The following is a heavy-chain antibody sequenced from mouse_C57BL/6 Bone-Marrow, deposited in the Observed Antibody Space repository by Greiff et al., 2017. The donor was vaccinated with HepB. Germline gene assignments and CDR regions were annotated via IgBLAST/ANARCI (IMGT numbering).Heavy chain of an antibody. CDR1: GFTFSSYA. D-gene: IGHD2-3*01. CDR3: TREDGYYRFAY. Sequence: EVKLVESGEGLVKPGGSLKLSCAASGFTFSSYAMSWVRQTPEKRLEWVAYISSGGDYIYYADTVKGRFTISRDNARNTLYLQMSSLKSEDTAMYYCTREDGYYRFAYWGQGTLVTVSA. V-gene: IGHV5-9-1*02. J-gene: IGHJ3*01. CDR2: ISSGGDYI.